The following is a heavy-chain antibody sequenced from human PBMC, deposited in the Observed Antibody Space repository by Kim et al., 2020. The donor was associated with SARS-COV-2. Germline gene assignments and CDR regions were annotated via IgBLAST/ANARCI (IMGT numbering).Heavy chain of an antibody. Sequence: ADSVKGRFTISRDASKNTLHLQMNSLRAEDTAVYYCAKASSRGAYLTYFDYWGPGTLVTVSS. J-gene: IGHJ4*02. V-gene: IGHV3-23*01. CDR3: AKASSRGAYLTYFDY. D-gene: IGHD1-26*01.